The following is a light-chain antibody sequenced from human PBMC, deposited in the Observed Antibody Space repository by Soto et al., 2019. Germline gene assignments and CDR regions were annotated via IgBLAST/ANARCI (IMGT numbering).Light chain of an antibody. CDR3: QQLNTLPFT. CDR1: HDISTY. CDR2: EAS. V-gene: IGKV1-9*01. Sequence: DIQLTQSPSLLSSSVGDGGTITCRASHDISTYLAWHQQKPGKAPKLMIYEASTLQSGVPSRFSGSGSGTEFTLTISGLLPEDFATYHCQQLNTLPFTFGQGTRLEIK. J-gene: IGKJ5*01.